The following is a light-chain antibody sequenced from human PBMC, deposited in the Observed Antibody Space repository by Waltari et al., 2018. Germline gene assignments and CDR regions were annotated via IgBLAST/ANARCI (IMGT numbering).Light chain of an antibody. J-gene: IGKJ2*01. CDR2: GAS. V-gene: IGKV1-39*01. Sequence: TCRASQSISSYLIWYHQKPGKAPNLLIYGASTLQSGVPSRFSGGGSGTDFTLTISRLQPEDSATYYCQQTYNYPFTFGQGTKVEIK. CDR3: QQTYNYPFT. CDR1: QSISSY.